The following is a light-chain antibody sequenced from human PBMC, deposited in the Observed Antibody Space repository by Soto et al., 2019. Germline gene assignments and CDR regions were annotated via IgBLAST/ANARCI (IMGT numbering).Light chain of an antibody. CDR1: QSVTSNF. J-gene: IGKJ1*01. Sequence: EIVLTQSPGTLSLSPGERATLSCRASQSVTSNFLAWYQQKPGQAPRLLIYGVSSRATGIPDRFSGSGSGKDFTLTIIRLEPEVSAVYYCLQYGSSPPWTFGQGTNVEIK. V-gene: IGKV3-20*01. CDR3: LQYGSSPPWT. CDR2: GVS.